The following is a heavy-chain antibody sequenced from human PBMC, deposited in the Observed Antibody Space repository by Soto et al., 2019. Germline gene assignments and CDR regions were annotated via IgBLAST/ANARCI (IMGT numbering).Heavy chain of an antibody. CDR1: VGSIMSNY. J-gene: IGHJ6*02. V-gene: IGHV4-4*07. CDR3: AREGASGFGMDV. CDR2: IYTSGTT. Sequence: SETLSLTCNFSVGSIMSNYWSWIRQPAGKALEWIGRIYTSGTTNYNPSLKSRATMLIDTSKNQFSLILSSVTAADTGVYYCAREGASGFGMDVWGQGTTVTVSS. D-gene: IGHD1-26*01.